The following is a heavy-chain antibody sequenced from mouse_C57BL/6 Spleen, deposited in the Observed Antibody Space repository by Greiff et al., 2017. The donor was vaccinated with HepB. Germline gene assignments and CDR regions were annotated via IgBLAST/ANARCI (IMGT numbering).Heavy chain of an antibody. CDR2: IDPSDSET. CDR3: ARKAYYSNYEGAMDY. D-gene: IGHD2-5*01. CDR1: GYTFTSYW. J-gene: IGHJ4*01. V-gene: IGHV1-52*01. Sequence: VQLQQSGAELVRPGSSVKLSCKASGYTFTSYWMHWVKQRPIQGLEWIGNIDPSDSETHYNQKFKDKATLTVDKSSSTAYMQPSSLTSEDSAVYYCARKAYYSNYEGAMDYWGQGTSVTVSS.